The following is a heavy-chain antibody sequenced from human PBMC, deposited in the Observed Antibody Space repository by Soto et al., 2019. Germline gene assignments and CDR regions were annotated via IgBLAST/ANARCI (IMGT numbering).Heavy chain of an antibody. Sequence: QVQLVESGGGVVQPGRSLRLSCAASGFTFSTHAMHWVRQAPGKGLECVAIVSFDGSNKYYADSVKGRFTISRDNSKNTLDLQMSGLTPEDTAVSYCARDQTGITTTGGGRIDHWGQGTLVTVSS. CDR3: ARDQTGITTTGGGRIDH. V-gene: IGHV3-30-3*01. J-gene: IGHJ4*02. CDR1: GFTFSTHA. D-gene: IGHD1-20*01. CDR2: VSFDGSNK.